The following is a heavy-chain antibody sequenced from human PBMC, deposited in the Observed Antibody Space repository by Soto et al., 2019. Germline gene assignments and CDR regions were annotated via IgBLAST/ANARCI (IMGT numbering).Heavy chain of an antibody. J-gene: IGHJ6*02. D-gene: IGHD3-10*01. CDR2: INPNSGGT. CDR3: ARDITMVRGVIGDYYYYGMDV. V-gene: IGHV1-2*04. Sequence: ASVKVSCKASGYTFTGYYMHWVRQAPGQGVEWMGWINPNSGGTNYAQKFQGWVTMTRDTSISTAYMELSRLRSDDTAVYYCARDITMVRGVIGDYYYYGMDVWGQGTTVTVSS. CDR1: GYTFTGYY.